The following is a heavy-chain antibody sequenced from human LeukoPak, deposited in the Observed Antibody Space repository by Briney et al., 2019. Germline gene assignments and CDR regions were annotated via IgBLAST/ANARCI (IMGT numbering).Heavy chain of an antibody. CDR3: ARDVTGYSSSWYFDY. J-gene: IGHJ4*02. CDR2: IYYSGST. Sequence: SETLSLTCTVSGGSISSYYWSWIRQPPGKGLEWIGYIYYSGSTNYNPSLKSRVTISVDTSKNQFYLKLSSVTAADTAVYYCARDVTGYSSSWYFDYWGQGTLVTVSS. V-gene: IGHV4-59*12. D-gene: IGHD6-13*01. CDR1: GGSISSYY.